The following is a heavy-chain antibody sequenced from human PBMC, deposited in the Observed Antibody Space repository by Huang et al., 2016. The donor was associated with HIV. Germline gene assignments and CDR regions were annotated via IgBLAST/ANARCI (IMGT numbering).Heavy chain of an antibody. J-gene: IGHJ6*03. D-gene: IGHD6-13*01. CDR2: INAGNGNT. CDR3: ARAAGAFYYYYYYMDV. CDR1: GYTFTSYA. Sequence: QVQLVQSGAEVKKPGASVKVSCKASGYTFTSYAMHWVRRAPGQRLEWMGGINAGNGNTKDSQRFQGRGTITRDTSASTAYMELSSLRSEDTAVYYCARAAGAFYYYYYYMDVWGKGTTVTVSS. V-gene: IGHV1-3*01.